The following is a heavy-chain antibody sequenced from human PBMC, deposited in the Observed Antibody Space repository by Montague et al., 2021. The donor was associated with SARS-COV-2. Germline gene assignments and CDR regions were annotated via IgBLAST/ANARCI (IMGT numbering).Heavy chain of an antibody. V-gene: IGHV3-30-3*01. Sequence: SLRLSCAASRFTSTTYAMHWVRRAPGKGLEWVAVISYDGNHKYYADSVKGRFTISRDNSKNTLSLQMNSLRTEDTALYYCAGTLRFLELNFDYWGQGTLVTVSS. CDR3: AGTLRFLELNFDY. CDR2: ISYDGNHK. J-gene: IGHJ4*02. D-gene: IGHD3-3*01. CDR1: RFTSTTYA.